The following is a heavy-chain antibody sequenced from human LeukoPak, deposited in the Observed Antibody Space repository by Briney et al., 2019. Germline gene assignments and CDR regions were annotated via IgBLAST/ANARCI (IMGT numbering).Heavy chain of an antibody. D-gene: IGHD3-22*01. CDR3: ARVRGSSGYYYY. V-gene: IGHV3-74*01. CDR2: INSDGSST. CDR1: GFTFSSYW. Sequence: PGGSLRLSCAVSGFTFSSYWMHWVRQAPGKGLVWVSRINSDGSSTSYADSVKGRFTISRDNAKNTLYLQMNSLRAEDTAVYYCARVRGSSGYYYYWGQGTLVTVSS. J-gene: IGHJ4*02.